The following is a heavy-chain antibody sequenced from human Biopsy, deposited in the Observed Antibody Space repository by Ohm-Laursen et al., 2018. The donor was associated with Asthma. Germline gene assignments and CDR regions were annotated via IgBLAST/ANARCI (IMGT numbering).Heavy chain of an antibody. CDR1: GGSINIGDYY. V-gene: IGHV4-31*03. J-gene: IGHJ5*02. CDR2: IYYSGST. D-gene: IGHD4-17*01. CDR3: ARTTYGHDGFDP. Sequence: SQTLSLTCTVSGGSINIGDYYRSWIRQHPVKGLEWIGHIYYSGSTYYNPSLKSRVSISLDTSKNQFSLSLTSVTAADTAAYYCARTTYGHDGFDPWGQGTLVTVSS.